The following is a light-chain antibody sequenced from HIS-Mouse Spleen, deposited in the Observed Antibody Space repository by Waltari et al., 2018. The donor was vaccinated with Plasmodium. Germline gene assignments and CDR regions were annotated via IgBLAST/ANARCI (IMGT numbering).Light chain of an antibody. V-gene: IGKV4-1*01. CDR2: WAS. J-gene: IGKJ1*01. CDR3: QQYYSTLTWT. CDR1: QSVLYSSNNKNY. Sequence: SPDSLAVSLGERATINCKSSQSVLYSSNNKNYLAWYQQKPGQPPKLLIYWASTRESGVPDRFSGSGSGTDFTLTISSLQAEDVAVYYCQQYYSTLTWTFGQGTKVEIK.